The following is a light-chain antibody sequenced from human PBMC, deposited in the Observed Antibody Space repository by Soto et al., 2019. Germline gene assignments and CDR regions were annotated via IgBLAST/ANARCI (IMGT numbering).Light chain of an antibody. CDR1: RREFGCYDY. Sequence: SALNQPRSVSGSPGQSVTLSCSGNRREFGCYDYVSWYQQSPDKAPKLMIFDVSERPAGVPDRFAGSKSGNTASLTISGLQAEDEADYYCFSYAGTYTPVVFGGGTKVTVL. V-gene: IGLV2-11*01. CDR3: FSYAGTYTPVV. J-gene: IGLJ2*01. CDR2: DVS.